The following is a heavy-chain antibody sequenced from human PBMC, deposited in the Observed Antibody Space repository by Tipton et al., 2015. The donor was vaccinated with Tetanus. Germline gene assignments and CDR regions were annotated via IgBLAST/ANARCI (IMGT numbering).Heavy chain of an antibody. CDR2: ISAYNGNT. Sequence: QVQLVQSGAEVKKPGASVKVSCKASGYTFTSYGISWVRQAPGQGLEWMGWISAYNGNTNYAQKLQGRVTMTTDTSTSTAYMELRSLRSDDTAVYYCARDSLTLGATSGNAFDIWGQGTMVTVSS. J-gene: IGHJ3*02. D-gene: IGHD1-26*01. V-gene: IGHV1-18*04. CDR3: ARDSLTLGATSGNAFDI. CDR1: GYTFTSYG.